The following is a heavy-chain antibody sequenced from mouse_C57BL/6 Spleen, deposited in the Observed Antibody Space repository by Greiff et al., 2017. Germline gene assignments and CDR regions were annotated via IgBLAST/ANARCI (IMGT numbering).Heavy chain of an antibody. V-gene: IGHV1-81*01. Sequence: VQLQESGAELARPGASVKLSCKASGYTFTSYGISWVKQRTGQGLEWIGEIYPRSGNTYYNEKFKSKATLTVDKSSSTAYMQLSSLTSEDSAVYYCASGGNYGYWGQGTTLTVSS. CDR2: IYPRSGNT. CDR1: GYTFTSYG. J-gene: IGHJ2*01. CDR3: ASGGNYGY. D-gene: IGHD2-1*01.